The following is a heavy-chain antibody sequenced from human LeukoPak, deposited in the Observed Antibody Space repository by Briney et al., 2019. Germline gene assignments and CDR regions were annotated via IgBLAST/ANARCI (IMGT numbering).Heavy chain of an antibody. CDR3: AKSITMIVVVPNDY. CDR1: GFTFSSYW. J-gene: IGHJ4*02. V-gene: IGHV3-7*03. Sequence: PGGSLRLSCAASGFTFSSYWMSWVRQAPGKGLEWVANIKQDGSEKYYVDSVKGRFTISRDNAKSSLYLQMNFLRAEDTAVYYCAKSITMIVVVPNDYWGQGTLVTVSS. CDR2: IKQDGSEK. D-gene: IGHD3-22*01.